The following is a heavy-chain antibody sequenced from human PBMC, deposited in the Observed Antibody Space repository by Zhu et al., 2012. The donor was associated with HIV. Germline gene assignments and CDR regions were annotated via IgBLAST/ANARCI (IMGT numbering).Heavy chain of an antibody. CDR3: ARCGSSSLLDFDY. CDR2: IYHSGRT. V-gene: IGHV4-59*11. CDR1: GGSISNHY. J-gene: IGHJ4*02. D-gene: IGHD1-26*01. Sequence: QVQLQESGPGLVKPSETLSLTCTVGGGSISNHYWNWIRQSPGKGLEWIGNIYHSGRTKDQPPPXESSHYISRLCPRTSFFXKLNNVTTADTATYFCARCGSSSLLDFDYWGQGTPVTVSS.